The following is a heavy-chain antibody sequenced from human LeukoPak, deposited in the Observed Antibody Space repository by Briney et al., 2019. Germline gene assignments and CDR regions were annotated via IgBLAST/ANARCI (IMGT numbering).Heavy chain of an antibody. CDR1: GFTFSDYY. J-gene: IGHJ6*02. CDR2: ISSSGGSL. V-gene: IGHV3-11*01. D-gene: IGHD2/OR15-2a*01. CDR3: AREVVIVPDYFYYGLDV. Sequence: GGSLRLSCAASGFTFSDYYMTWVRQAPGKGLEWVSFISSSGGSLYYADSVRGRFTISRDNDKNSLFLQMNSLRAEDTAVYYCAREVVIVPDYFYYGLDVWGQGTTVTVSS.